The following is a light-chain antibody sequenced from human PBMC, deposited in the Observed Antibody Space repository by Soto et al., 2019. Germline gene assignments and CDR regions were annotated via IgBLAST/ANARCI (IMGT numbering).Light chain of an antibody. V-gene: IGKV1-5*01. CDR2: DAS. CDR1: QNINEW. J-gene: IGKJ1*01. Sequence: DIQMTQSPSTLSASVGDRVTITCRASQNINEWLAWYQQKPGKAPKFLIYDASILESGVPSRFSGSGSGTDFTLTISSLQPADFATYYCQRYNSYSRTFGQGTKVEIK. CDR3: QRYNSYSRT.